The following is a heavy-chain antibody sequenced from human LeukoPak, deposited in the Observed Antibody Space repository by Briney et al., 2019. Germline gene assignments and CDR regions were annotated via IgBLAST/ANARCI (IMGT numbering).Heavy chain of an antibody. J-gene: IGHJ4*02. Sequence: PSETLSLTCTVSDGSISSSSYYWGWIRQPPGKGLEWIGSIYYSGSTYYNPSLKSRVTISVDTSKNQFFLKLSSVTAADTAVYYCARDDSSGYYVDYWGQGTLVTVSS. CDR3: ARDDSSGYYVDY. CDR1: DGSISSSSYY. V-gene: IGHV4-39*07. D-gene: IGHD3-22*01. CDR2: IYYSGST.